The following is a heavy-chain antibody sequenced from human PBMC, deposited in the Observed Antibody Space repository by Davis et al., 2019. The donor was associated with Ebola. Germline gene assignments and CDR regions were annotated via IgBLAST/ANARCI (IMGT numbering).Heavy chain of an antibody. CDR1: GFTFSSYS. CDR2: IYYSGNT. D-gene: IGHD3-9*01. V-gene: IGHV4-59*12. Sequence: GSLRLSCAASGFTFSSYSMNWVRQSPGKGLEWIGYIYYSGNTHYNPSLKSRVTISVDTSKNQFSLKLSSVTAADTAVYYCAREVVLRYFDWLFNYGMDVWGKGPRSPSPQ. J-gene: IGHJ6*01. CDR3: AREVVLRYFDWLFNYGMDV.